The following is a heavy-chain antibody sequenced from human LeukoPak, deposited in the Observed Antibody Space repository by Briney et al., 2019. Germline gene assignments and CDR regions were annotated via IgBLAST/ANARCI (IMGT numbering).Heavy chain of an antibody. CDR1: GYSFSTHW. Sequence: GESLKISCKTSGYSFSTHWIGWVRQMPGKGLEWMGIIYPGYSDTRYSPSFQGQVTFSVDTSTSTVYLQWSSLKASDTAIYYCARFALSSSLDYWGQGTLVTVSP. D-gene: IGHD6-13*01. J-gene: IGHJ4*02. V-gene: IGHV5-51*01. CDR2: IYPGYSDT. CDR3: ARFALSSSLDY.